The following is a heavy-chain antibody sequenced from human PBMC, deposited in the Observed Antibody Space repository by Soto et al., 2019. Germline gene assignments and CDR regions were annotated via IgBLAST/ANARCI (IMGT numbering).Heavy chain of an antibody. V-gene: IGHV4-30-2*01. CDR3: ARHRGSTGHYYYGMDV. D-gene: IGHD6-13*01. Sequence: SETLSLTCAVSGGSISSGGYSWSWIRQPPGKGLEWIGYIYHSGSTYYNPSLKSRVTISVDTSKNQFSLKLSSVTAADTAVYYCARHRGSTGHYYYGMDVWGQGTTVTVSS. CDR1: GGSISSGGYS. CDR2: IYHSGST. J-gene: IGHJ6*02.